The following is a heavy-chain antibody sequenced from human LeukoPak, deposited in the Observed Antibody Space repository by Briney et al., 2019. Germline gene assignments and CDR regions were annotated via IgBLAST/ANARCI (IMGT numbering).Heavy chain of an antibody. CDR1: GFTFSNYW. J-gene: IGHJ4*02. D-gene: IGHD3-3*01. V-gene: IGHV3-7*03. CDR2: IKEDGSDK. CDR3: AKDRTRQAY. Sequence: GGSLRLSCAASGFTFSNYWMSWVRQTPGKGLEWVANIKEDGSDKYYVDSLKGRFTIPRDNAKNSLCLQMNSLRAEDTAVYYCAKDRTRQAYWGQGTLVTVSS.